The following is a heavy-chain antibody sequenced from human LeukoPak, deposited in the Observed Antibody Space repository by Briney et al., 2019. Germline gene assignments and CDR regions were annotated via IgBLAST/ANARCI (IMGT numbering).Heavy chain of an antibody. J-gene: IGHJ4*02. CDR2: IYHSGST. V-gene: IGHV4-4*02. CDR3: ARRSDVSFDY. CDR1: GGSIFSSHW. D-gene: IGHD3-16*01. Sequence: SETLSLTCAVSGGSIFSSHWWSWVRQPPGKGLEWIGEIYHSGSTNYNPSLKSRVSMSVDKSRNQFSLILSSVTAADTAVYYCARRSDVSFDYWGQGTLVTVSS.